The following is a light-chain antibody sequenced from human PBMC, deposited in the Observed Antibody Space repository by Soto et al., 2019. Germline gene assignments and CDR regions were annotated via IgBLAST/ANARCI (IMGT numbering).Light chain of an antibody. CDR2: GAS. V-gene: IGKV3-20*01. CDR3: QQYGSSPLYT. J-gene: IGKJ2*01. Sequence: EIVLTQSPGTLSLSPGERATLSCRASQSVISSYFAWYQQKPGQAPRLLIYGASSRATGIPDRFSGSGSGTDFTLTISRLEPEDFAVYYCQQYGSSPLYTFGQGTKLEIK. CDR1: QSVISSY.